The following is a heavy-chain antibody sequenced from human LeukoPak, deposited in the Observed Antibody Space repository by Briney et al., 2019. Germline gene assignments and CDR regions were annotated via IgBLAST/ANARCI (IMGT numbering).Heavy chain of an antibody. J-gene: IGHJ4*02. Sequence: SETLSLTCAVYGGSFSGYYWSWIRQPPGKGLEWIGEINHSGSTNYNPSLESRVTISVDTSKNQFSLKLSSVTAADTAVYYCARGGRYYGSGSYYSGYWGQGTLVTVSS. CDR1: GGSFSGYY. V-gene: IGHV4-34*01. CDR3: ARGGRYYGSGSYYSGY. D-gene: IGHD3-10*01. CDR2: INHSGST.